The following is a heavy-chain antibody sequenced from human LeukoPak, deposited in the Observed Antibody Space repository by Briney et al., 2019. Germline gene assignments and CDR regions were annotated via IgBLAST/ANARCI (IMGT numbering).Heavy chain of an antibody. CDR1: GGSISSYY. J-gene: IGHJ4*02. CDR3: AVDYEGYYFDY. D-gene: IGHD3-22*01. CDR2: IYYSGST. Sequence: PSETLSLTCTVSGGSISSYYWSWIRQPPGKGLEWIGYIYYSGSTNYNPSLKSRVTISVDTSKNQFSLKLSSVTAADTAVYYCAVDYEGYYFDYWGQGTLVTVSS. V-gene: IGHV4-59*01.